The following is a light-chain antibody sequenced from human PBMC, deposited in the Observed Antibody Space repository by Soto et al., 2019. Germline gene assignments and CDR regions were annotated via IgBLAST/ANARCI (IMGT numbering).Light chain of an antibody. CDR1: NSDVGAYNY. V-gene: IGLV2-14*03. CDR3: NSYTSGSTPYV. J-gene: IGLJ1*01. Sequence: QSVLTQPASVSGSPGQSIIISCTGTNSDVGAYNYVSWYQQHPGKAPKVLLYDVSNRPSGVSNRFSGPKSGNTASLTISGLQAEDEADYYCNSYTSGSTPYVFGTGTKVTVL. CDR2: DVS.